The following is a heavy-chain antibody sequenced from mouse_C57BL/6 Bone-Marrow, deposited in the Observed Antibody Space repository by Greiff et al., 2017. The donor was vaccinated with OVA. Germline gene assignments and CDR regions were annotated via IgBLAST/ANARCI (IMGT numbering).Heavy chain of an antibody. CDR1: GYTFTSYW. V-gene: IGHV1-55*01. CDR2: IYPGSGST. CDR3: ARDGDYQYYAMDY. D-gene: IGHD2-4*01. Sequence: QVQLQQPGAELVKPGASVKMSCKASGYTFTSYWITWVKQRPGQGLEWIGDIYPGSGSTNYNEKFKSKATLTVDTSSSTAYMQLSSLTSEDSAVYYCARDGDYQYYAMDYWGQGTSVTVSS. J-gene: IGHJ4*01.